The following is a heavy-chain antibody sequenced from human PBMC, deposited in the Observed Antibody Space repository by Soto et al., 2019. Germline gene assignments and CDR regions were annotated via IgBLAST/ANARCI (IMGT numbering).Heavy chain of an antibody. Sequence: SVKVSCKASGGTFSSYAISWVRQAPGQGLEWMGGIIPIFGTANYAQKFQGRVTITADESTSTAYMELSSLRSEDTAVYYCARGRSLYSSSSRGNWFDPWGQGTLVTVSS. CDR3: ARGRSLYSSSSRGNWFDP. CDR1: GGTFSSYA. V-gene: IGHV1-69*13. CDR2: IIPIFGTA. D-gene: IGHD6-6*01. J-gene: IGHJ5*02.